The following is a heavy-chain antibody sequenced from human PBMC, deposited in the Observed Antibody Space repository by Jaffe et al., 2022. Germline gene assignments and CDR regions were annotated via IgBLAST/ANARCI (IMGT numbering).Heavy chain of an antibody. CDR3: AREVVVVITNRAFDY. CDR2: IYHSGST. D-gene: IGHD3-22*01. Sequence: QVQLQESGPGLVKPSETLSLTCAVSGYSISSGYYWGWIRQPPGKGLEWIGSIYHSGSTYYNPSLKSRVTISVDTSKNQFSLKLSSVTAADTAVYYCAREVVVVITNRAFDYWGQGTLVTVSS. V-gene: IGHV4-38-2*02. CDR1: GYSISSGYY. J-gene: IGHJ4*02.